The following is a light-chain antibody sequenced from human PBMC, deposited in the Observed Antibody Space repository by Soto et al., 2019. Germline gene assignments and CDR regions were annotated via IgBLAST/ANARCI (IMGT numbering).Light chain of an antibody. Sequence: QTVLTPPASLAGSPRQSGTTSSTGPGSDVGGYNYVSWYQHHPGKAPKLLIYDVSNRPSGISNRFSGSKSDNTASLTISALQTEDEADYYCSSYTTSNTRQIVLGTGTKATVL. CDR2: DVS. CDR3: SSYTTSNTRQIV. J-gene: IGLJ1*01. V-gene: IGLV2-14*03. CDR1: GSDVGGYNY.